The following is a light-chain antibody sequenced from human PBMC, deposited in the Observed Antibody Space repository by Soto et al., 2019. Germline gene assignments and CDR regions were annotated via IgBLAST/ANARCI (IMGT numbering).Light chain of an antibody. CDR3: SSYTSSNAEV. CDR2: DVT. Sequence: QSVLTQPASVSGSPGQSITISCTGTSNDVGGYNYVSWYQNHPGKAPKLIICDVTDRPSGISYRFSASKSGNTASLTISGLQAEDEADYYCSSYTSSNAEVFGTGTKVTVL. J-gene: IGLJ1*01. V-gene: IGLV2-14*03. CDR1: SNDVGGYNY.